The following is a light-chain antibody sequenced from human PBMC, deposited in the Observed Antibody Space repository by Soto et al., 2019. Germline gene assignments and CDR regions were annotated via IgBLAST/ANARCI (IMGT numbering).Light chain of an antibody. J-gene: IGKJ4*01. V-gene: IGKV1-39*01. Sequence: DIQMTQSPSSLSASVGDRVTIACRASQSISNYLNWYQLKPGKAPKLLIYAASTLQSGVPSRFSGSGSGTDFTLSINSLPPEDFATYYCQQSYSLPRTFGGGTKVELK. CDR3: QQSYSLPRT. CDR2: AAS. CDR1: QSISNY.